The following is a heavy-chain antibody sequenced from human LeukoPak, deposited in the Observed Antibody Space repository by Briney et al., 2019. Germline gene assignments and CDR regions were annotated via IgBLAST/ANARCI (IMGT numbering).Heavy chain of an antibody. CDR1: GYTFTSYN. CDR3: ARRTITMVRGVSFDY. V-gene: IGHV1-8*03. Sequence: GASVKVSCKASGYTFTSYNINWVRQATGQGLEWMGWMNPSSGNTGYAQKFQGGVTITRNTSISTAYMELSSLRSEDTAVYYCARRTITMVRGVSFDYWGQGTLVTVSS. CDR2: MNPSSGNT. D-gene: IGHD3-10*01. J-gene: IGHJ4*02.